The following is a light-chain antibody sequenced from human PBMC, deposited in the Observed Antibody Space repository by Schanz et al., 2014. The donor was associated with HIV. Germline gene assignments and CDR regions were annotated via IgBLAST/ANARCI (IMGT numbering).Light chain of an antibody. CDR2: DVT. Sequence: QSALTQPTSVSGSPGQSITISCTGASMAFSSSNFVSWYQQHPGEAPRLIIYDVTSRPSGVSARFSASKTGETASLTISGLQAEDEAEYYCSSYTSSSTQVFGTGTKLTVL. CDR3: SSYTSSSTQV. J-gene: IGLJ1*01. CDR1: SMAFSSSNF. V-gene: IGLV2-14*03.